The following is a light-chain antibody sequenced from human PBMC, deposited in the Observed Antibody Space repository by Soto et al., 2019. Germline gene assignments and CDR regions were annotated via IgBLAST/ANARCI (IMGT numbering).Light chain of an antibody. CDR2: EVS. CDR3: ASYTSSSTSVI. J-gene: IGLJ2*01. Sequence: QSVLTQPACVSGSPGQSITISCTGTSSDVGGYKYVSWYQQHPDKAPKLIIFEVSNRPSGISSRFSGSKSGNTASLTISGLQAEDEADYYCASYTSSSTSVIFGRGTKVTVL. CDR1: SSDVGGYKY. V-gene: IGLV2-14*01.